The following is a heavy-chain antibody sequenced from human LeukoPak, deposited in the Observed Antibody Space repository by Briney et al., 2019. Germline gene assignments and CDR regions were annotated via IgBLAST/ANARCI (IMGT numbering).Heavy chain of an antibody. CDR3: AKNPKYYYDSSGYFDC. CDR2: INSSSGST. V-gene: IGHV3-23*01. D-gene: IGHD3-22*01. Sequence: GGSLRLSCAASGFTFSNYAMSWVRQAPGKGLEWVSSINSSSGSTYYAHSVKGRFTISRDNSKNTLYLQMNSQRAEDTAVYYCAKNPKYYYDSSGYFDCWGQGTLVAVST. CDR1: GFTFSNYA. J-gene: IGHJ4*02.